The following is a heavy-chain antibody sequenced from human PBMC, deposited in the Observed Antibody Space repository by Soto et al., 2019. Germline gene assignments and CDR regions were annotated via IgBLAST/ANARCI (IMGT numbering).Heavy chain of an antibody. V-gene: IGHV4-39*01. J-gene: IGHJ4*02. CDR3: ARLRVASEDLDY. Sequence: SETLSLTCTVSGGSISSSSYYWGWIRQPPGKGLEWIGSIYYSGSTYYNPSLKSRVTISVDTSKNQFSLKLSSVTAADTAVYYCARLRVASEDLDYWGQGTLVTVSS. D-gene: IGHD2-2*01. CDR1: GGSISSSSYY. CDR2: IYYSGST.